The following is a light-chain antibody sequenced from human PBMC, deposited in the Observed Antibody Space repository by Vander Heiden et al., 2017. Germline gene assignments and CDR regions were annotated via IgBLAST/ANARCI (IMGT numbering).Light chain of an antibody. CDR3: QKENGAPFT. J-gene: IGKJ3*01. V-gene: IGKV1-27*01. CDR2: AAS. Sequence: DIQLTHSPSSLSASVGDRVTITCRASQGISSYFAWYQQKPGKVPTLLLYAASTLQAGVLSGFSGSGAGTAFTLTISSLQPEDVATYYCQKENGAPFTFGHGTKVDIK. CDR1: QGISSY.